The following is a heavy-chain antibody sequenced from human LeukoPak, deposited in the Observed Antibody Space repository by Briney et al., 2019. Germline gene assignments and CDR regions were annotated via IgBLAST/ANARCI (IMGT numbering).Heavy chain of an antibody. CDR1: GYTFTGYY. CDR3: ARDSAVRHFWSGCYGY. Sequence: ASVKVSCKASGYTFTGYYMHWVRQAPGQGLEWMGWINPNSGGTNYAQKFQGRVTMTRDTSISTAYMEPSRLRSDDTVVYYCARDSAVRHFWSGCYGYWGQGTLVTVSS. J-gene: IGHJ4*02. D-gene: IGHD3-3*02. CDR2: INPNSGGT. V-gene: IGHV1-2*02.